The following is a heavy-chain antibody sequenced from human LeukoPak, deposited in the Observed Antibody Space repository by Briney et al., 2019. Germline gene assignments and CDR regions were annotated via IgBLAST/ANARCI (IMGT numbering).Heavy chain of an antibody. D-gene: IGHD4-11*01. Sequence: GASVKVSCTASGYTFTTYGISWVPQAPGQGLEWMGWISAYNGNTNYAQKLQGRVTMTTDTSTSTAYMELRSLRSDDTAVYYCARDLAVTNNWFDPWGQGTLVTVSS. CDR2: ISAYNGNT. CDR1: GYTFTTYG. V-gene: IGHV1-18*01. CDR3: ARDLAVTNNWFDP. J-gene: IGHJ5*02.